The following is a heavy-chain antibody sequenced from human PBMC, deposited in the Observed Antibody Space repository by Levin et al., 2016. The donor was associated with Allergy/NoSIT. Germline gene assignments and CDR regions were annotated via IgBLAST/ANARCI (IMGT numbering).Heavy chain of an antibody. J-gene: IGHJ4*02. Sequence: GSLRLSCTVSRAAISTSNYQWGWIRQPPGKGLEWIGSIYASGTTYYNPSLRSRVTISLDTAKNQFSLKLSSVTAADTAVYYCARETERRPNYWGQGTLVTVSS. CDR2: IYASGTT. V-gene: IGHV4-39*07. CDR1: RAAISTSNYQ. CDR3: ARETERRPNY.